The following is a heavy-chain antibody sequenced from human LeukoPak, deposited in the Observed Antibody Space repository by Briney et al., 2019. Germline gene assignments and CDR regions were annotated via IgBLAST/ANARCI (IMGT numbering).Heavy chain of an antibody. D-gene: IGHD3-10*01. J-gene: IGHJ4*02. CDR3: AKATRKYGSGSPDY. V-gene: IGHV3-43*01. Sequence: PGGSLRLSCAASGFTFNDYAMHWVRQAPGKGLEWVSLISWDGGSTYYADSVKGRFTISRDNSKNSLYLQMNSLRTEDTALYYCAKATRKYGSGSPDYWGQGTLVTVSS. CDR1: GFTFNDYA. CDR2: ISWDGGST.